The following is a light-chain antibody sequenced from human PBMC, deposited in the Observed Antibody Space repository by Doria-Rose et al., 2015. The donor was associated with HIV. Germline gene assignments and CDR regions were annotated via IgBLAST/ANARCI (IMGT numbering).Light chain of an antibody. CDR1: SSNIGNNY. Sequence: QSVVTQPPSVSAAPGQKVTISCSGSSSNIGNNYVSWYQQPPGTAPKLLIYENNKRPSGIPDRFSGSKSGTSATLGITGLQTGDEADYYCGTWDSSLSAVVFGGGTELTVL. CDR2: ENN. CDR3: GTWDSSLSAVV. J-gene: IGLJ2*01. V-gene: IGLV1-51*02.